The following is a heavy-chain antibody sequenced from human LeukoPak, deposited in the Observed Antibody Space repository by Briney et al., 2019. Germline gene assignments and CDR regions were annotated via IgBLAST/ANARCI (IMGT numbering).Heavy chain of an antibody. J-gene: IGHJ3*02. CDR1: GYSISSGYY. D-gene: IGHD2-8*01. CDR2: IYHSGST. CDR3: ARALDCTNGVCYSAFAFDI. V-gene: IGHV4-38-2*02. Sequence: SETLSLTCTVSGYSISSGYYWGWIRQPPGKGLEWIGSIYHSGSTYHNPSLKSRVAISVDTSKNHFSLKLSSVTAADTAVYYCARALDCTNGVCYSAFAFDIWGQGTMVTVSS.